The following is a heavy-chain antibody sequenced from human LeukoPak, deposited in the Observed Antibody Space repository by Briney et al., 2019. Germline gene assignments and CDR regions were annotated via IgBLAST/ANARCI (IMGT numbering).Heavy chain of an antibody. CDR3: ARASDSGGWHGDAFDI. CDR2: INPNSGGT. CDR1: GYTFTGYY. Sequence: ASVKVSCKASGYTFTGYYMHWVRQAPGQGLEWMGWINPNSGGTNYAQKFQGRVTMTRDTSISTAYMELSRLRSDDTAVYYCARASDSGGWHGDAFDIWGQGTMVTVSS. V-gene: IGHV1-2*02. J-gene: IGHJ3*02. D-gene: IGHD6-19*01.